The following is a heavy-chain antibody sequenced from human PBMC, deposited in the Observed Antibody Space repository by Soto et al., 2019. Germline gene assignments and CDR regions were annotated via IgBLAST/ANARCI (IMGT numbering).Heavy chain of an antibody. CDR3: ARAWVVVTGPDC. V-gene: IGHV1-3*01. D-gene: IGHD2-21*02. J-gene: IGHJ4*02. CDR2: INAGNGNT. CDR1: GYTFTIYA. Sequence: ASVKVSCKASGYTFTIYAMNWVLQAPGQRLEWMGWINAGNGNTKYSQKFQGRVTITRDTSASTAYMELSSLRSEDTAVYYCARAWVVVTGPDCWGQGTLVTVSS.